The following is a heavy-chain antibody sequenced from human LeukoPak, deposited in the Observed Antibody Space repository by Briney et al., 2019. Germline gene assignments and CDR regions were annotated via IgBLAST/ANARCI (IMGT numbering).Heavy chain of an antibody. J-gene: IGHJ5*02. CDR2: INHSGST. Sequence: SETLSLTCAVYGVSFRGYYWSWLRHPTGKGLEWIGEINHSGSTNYNPSLKSRVTISVDTSKNQFSLNLSSVTAADTAVYYCARGDRMDWFDPWGQGTLVTVSS. CDR1: GVSFRGYY. CDR3: ARGDRMDWFDP. V-gene: IGHV4-34*01. D-gene: IGHD1-14*01.